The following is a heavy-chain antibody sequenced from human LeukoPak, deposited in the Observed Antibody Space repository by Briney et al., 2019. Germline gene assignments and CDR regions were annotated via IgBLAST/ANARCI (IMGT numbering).Heavy chain of an antibody. Sequence: ASAKVSCKASGYTFIGYYMHWVRQAPGQGLEWMGWINPNSGGTNYAQKFQGRVTMTRDTSISTAYMELSRLRSDDTAVYYCARDSPYYYDSSGYSGTFDYWGQGTLVTVSS. CDR1: GYTFIGYY. CDR2: INPNSGGT. CDR3: ARDSPYYYDSSGYSGTFDY. D-gene: IGHD3-22*01. V-gene: IGHV1-2*02. J-gene: IGHJ4*02.